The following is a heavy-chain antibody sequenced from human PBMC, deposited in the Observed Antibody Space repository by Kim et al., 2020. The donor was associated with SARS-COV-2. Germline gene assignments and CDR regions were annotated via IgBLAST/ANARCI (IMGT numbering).Heavy chain of an antibody. J-gene: IGHJ6*02. CDR1: GGSFSGYY. CDR3: ARAAMVRGEYYGMDV. CDR2: INHSGST. Sequence: LSLTCAVYGGSFSGYYWSWIRQPPGKGLEWIGEINHSGSTNYNPSLKSRVTISVDTSKNQFSLKLSSVTAADTAVYYCARAAMVRGEYYGMDVWGQGTTVTVSS. D-gene: IGHD3-10*01. V-gene: IGHV4-34*01.